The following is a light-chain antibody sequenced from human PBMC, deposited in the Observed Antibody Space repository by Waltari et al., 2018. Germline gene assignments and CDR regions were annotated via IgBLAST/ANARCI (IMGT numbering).Light chain of an antibody. CDR1: QSVNWY. J-gene: IGKJ4*01. CDR2: DAS. V-gene: IGKV3-11*01. Sequence: EIVLTQSQATLSLSPGERATLSCRASQSVNWYLAWYQQRPGQAPRLLIYDASNRATGIPARFSGSGSETDFTLTISSLEPEDSAVYYCQQRRNWPLTFGGGTKVEIK. CDR3: QQRRNWPLT.